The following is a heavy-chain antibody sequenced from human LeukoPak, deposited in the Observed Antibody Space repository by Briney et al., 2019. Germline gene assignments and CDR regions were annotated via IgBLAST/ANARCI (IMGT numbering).Heavy chain of an antibody. CDR1: GGSISSYY. J-gene: IGHJ3*02. V-gene: IGHV4-59*01. CDR2: IYYSGST. CDR3: ARGPRDDAFDI. Sequence: SETLSLTCTVSGGSISSYYWSWIRQPPGKGLEWIGYIYYSGSTNYNPSLKSRVTISVDTSKNQFSLKLSSVTAADTAVYYCARGPRDDAFDIWGQGTMVTVSS.